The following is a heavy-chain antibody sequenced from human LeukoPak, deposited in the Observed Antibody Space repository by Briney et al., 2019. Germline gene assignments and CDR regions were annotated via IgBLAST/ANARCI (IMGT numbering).Heavy chain of an antibody. J-gene: IGHJ4*02. CDR1: GFTVSSNY. CDR3: AREFTMVRGVIITVGY. Sequence: GGSLRPSCAASGFTVSSNYMSWVRQAPGKGLEWVSVIYSGGSTYYADSVKGRFAISRDNSKNTLYLQMNSLRAEDTAVYYCAREFTMVRGVIITVGYWGQGTLVTVSS. V-gene: IGHV3-66*02. D-gene: IGHD3-10*01. CDR2: IYSGGST.